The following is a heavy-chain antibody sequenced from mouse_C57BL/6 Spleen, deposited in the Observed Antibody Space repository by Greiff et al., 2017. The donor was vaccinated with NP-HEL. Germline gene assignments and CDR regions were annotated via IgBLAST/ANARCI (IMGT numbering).Heavy chain of an antibody. CDR2: IDPSDSYT. D-gene: IGHD2-1*01. CDR3: ARSDYGNYPYFDY. V-gene: IGHV1-50*01. CDR1: GYTFTSYW. Sequence: QVQLQQPGAELVKPGASVKLSCKASGYTFTSYWMQWVKQRPGQGLEWIGEIDPSDSYTNYNQKFKGKATLTVDTSSSTAYMQLSSLTSEDSAVYYCARSDYGNYPYFDYWGQGTTLTVSS. J-gene: IGHJ2*01.